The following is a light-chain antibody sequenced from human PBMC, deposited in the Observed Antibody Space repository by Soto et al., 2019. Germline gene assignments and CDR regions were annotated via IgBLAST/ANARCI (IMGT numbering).Light chain of an antibody. V-gene: IGKV4-1*01. Sequence: DIVMTQSPDSLAVSLGERATINCKSSQSVLYSSNNKNYLAWYQQKPGQPPKLLIYWASTRESGVPDRFSGSGSGTDFTITISSLQAEDVAVYYYQPYYSTPWTFGQGTKVEIK. CDR1: QSVLYSSNNKNY. J-gene: IGKJ1*01. CDR3: QPYYSTPWT. CDR2: WAS.